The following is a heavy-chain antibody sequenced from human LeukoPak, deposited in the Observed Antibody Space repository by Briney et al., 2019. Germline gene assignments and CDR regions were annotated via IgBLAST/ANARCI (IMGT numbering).Heavy chain of an antibody. CDR1: GFTFSSYA. V-gene: IGHV3-23*01. CDR3: AKSIGSGSYYGGDY. J-gene: IGHJ4*02. CDR2: ISGSGGST. Sequence: PVGSLRLFCAASGFTFSSYAMSWVRQAPGKGLEWVSVISGSGGSTYYADSVKGRFTISRDNSKNTLYLQMNSLRAEDTAVYYCAKSIGSGSYYGGDYWGQGTLVTVSS. D-gene: IGHD3-22*01.